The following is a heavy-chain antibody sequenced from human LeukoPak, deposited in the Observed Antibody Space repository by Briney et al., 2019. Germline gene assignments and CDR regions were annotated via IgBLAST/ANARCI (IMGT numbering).Heavy chain of an antibody. J-gene: IGHJ3*02. Sequence: SETLSLTCTVSGYSFTRGCYWGWVRQPPGKGLEWIGSVYHSGSTSWIGTTYHSGSTSYNPSLKSRVTISIDTSKNQFSLKLSSVTAADTAVYYCASRDCTNGVCYIRGHDAFDIWGQGTMVTVSS. CDR2: VYHSGSTSWIGTTYHSGST. V-gene: IGHV4-38-2*02. D-gene: IGHD2-8*01. CDR3: ASRDCTNGVCYIRGHDAFDI. CDR1: GYSFTRGCY.